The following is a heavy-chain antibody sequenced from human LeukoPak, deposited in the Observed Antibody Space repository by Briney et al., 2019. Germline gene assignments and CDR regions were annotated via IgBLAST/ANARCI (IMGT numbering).Heavy chain of an antibody. Sequence: GSLRLSCAASGFTFSSYGMDWVRQAPGKGLEWIGEINHSGSTNYNPSLKSRVTISVDTSKNQFSLKLSSVTAADTAVYYCARTSAIVATNWFDPWGQGTLVTVSS. CDR3: ARTSAIVATNWFDP. CDR1: GFTFSSYG. D-gene: IGHD5-12*01. CDR2: INHSGST. V-gene: IGHV4-34*01. J-gene: IGHJ5*02.